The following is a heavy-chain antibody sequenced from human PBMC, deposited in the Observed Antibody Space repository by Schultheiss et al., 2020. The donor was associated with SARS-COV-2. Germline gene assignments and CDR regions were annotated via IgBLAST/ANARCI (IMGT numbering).Heavy chain of an antibody. J-gene: IGHJ5*02. CDR1: GFTFSSYA. D-gene: IGHD3-3*01. Sequence: GESLKISCAASGFTFSSYAMSWVRQAPGKGLEWVSAISGSGGSTYYADSVKGRFTISRDNSKNTLYLQMNSLRAEDTAVYYCAKDAPYDFWSGYLNWFDPWGQGTLVTVSS. CDR3: AKDAPYDFWSGYLNWFDP. V-gene: IGHV3-23*01. CDR2: ISGSGGST.